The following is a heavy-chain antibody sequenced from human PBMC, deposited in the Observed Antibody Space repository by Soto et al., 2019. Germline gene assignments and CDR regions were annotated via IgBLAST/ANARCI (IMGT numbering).Heavy chain of an antibody. J-gene: IGHJ5*02. CDR2: IYYSGTT. Sequence: SETLSLTCTVSGGSISSANYYWGWIRQPPGKGLEWIGCIYYSGTTHYNPSLNSRVTISVDTSKNQFSLKLSSVTAADTAVYYCARVWYYDSSGYYPNRWFDPWRQGTLVTVSS. D-gene: IGHD3-22*01. CDR3: ARVWYYDSSGYYPNRWFDP. V-gene: IGHV4-39*07. CDR1: GGSISSANYY.